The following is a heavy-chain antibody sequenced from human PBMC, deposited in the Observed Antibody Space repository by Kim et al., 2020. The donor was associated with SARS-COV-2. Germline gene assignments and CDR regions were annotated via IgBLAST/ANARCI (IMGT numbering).Heavy chain of an antibody. V-gene: IGHV3-30-3*01. Sequence: GGSLRLSCAASGFTFSSYAMHWVRQAPGKGLEWVAVISYDGSNKYYADSVKGRFTISRDNSKNTLYLQMNSLRAEDTAVYYCARLGYASSTSCCPGAFD. CDR1: GFTFSSYA. CDR3: ARLGYASSTSCCPGAFD. J-gene: IGHJ3*02. D-gene: IGHD2-2*01. CDR2: ISYDGSNK.